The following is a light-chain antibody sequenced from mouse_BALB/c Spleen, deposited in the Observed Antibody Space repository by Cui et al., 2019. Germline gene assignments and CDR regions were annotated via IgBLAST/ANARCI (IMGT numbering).Light chain of an antibody. J-gene: IGKJ2*01. Sequence: QIVLSQSPAILSASPGEKVTLTCRASSSVSDVHWYHQKPGSSPKPWIYATSNLASGIPARFSGSGSGTSYSLTISRVEAEDAATYYCQQWISNPPTFGGGTKLEIK. CDR3: QQWISNPPT. CDR1: SSVSD. V-gene: IGKV4-72*01. CDR2: ATS.